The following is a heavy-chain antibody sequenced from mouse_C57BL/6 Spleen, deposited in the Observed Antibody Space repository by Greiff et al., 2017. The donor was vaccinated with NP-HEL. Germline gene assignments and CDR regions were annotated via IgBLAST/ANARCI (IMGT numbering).Heavy chain of an antibody. CDR1: GYTFTSYW. CDR2: IDPSDSYT. V-gene: IGHV1-50*01. J-gene: IGHJ3*02. Sequence: QVQLQQPGAELVKPGASVKLSCKASGYTFTSYWMQWVKQRPGQGLEWIGEIDPSDSYTNYNQKFKGKATLTVDTSSSTAYMQLSSLTSEDSAVYYGARGRGPLRRWGQGTLVTVSA. D-gene: IGHD1-1*01. CDR3: ARGRGPLRR.